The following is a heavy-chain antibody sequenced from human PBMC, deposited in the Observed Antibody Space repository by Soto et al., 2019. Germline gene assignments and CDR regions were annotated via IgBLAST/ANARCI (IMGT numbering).Heavy chain of an antibody. D-gene: IGHD1-20*01. CDR3: ATVHNTSRSFNY. CDR1: GFTFSTYS. Sequence: GSLRLSCVGSGFTFSTYSINWVRQAPGKGLEWVSSISSRSDIYYADSVKDRFTISRDNAKNSVSLQMSSLRAEDTAVYYCATVHNTSRSFNYWGRGTLVTVSS. V-gene: IGHV3-21*04. J-gene: IGHJ4*02. CDR2: ISSRSDI.